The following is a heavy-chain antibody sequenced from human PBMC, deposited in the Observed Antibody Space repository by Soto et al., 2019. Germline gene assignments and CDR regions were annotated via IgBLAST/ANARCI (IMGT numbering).Heavy chain of an antibody. J-gene: IGHJ4*02. CDR3: ARGRDDYGSGNYYNRIDF. Sequence: QVQLVQSGAEVKKPGSSVKVSCKTSGGIFSTYAISWVRQAPGQGLEWMGGIIPLFGTPNYAQRFQGRVTITADESTSTAYMELSRLRSEDTAVYYCARGRDDYGSGNYYNRIDFWGQGTLVTVSS. CDR2: IIPLFGTP. V-gene: IGHV1-69*01. CDR1: GGIFSTYA. D-gene: IGHD3-10*01.